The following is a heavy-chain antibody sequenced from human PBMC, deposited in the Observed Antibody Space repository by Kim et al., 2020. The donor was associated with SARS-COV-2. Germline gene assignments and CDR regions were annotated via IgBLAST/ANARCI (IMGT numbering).Heavy chain of an antibody. J-gene: IGHJ3*02. CDR1: GFTFSSYE. V-gene: IGHV3-48*03. CDR3: ARDQYDYVWGSYRTSSDAFDI. D-gene: IGHD3-16*02. Sequence: GGSLRLSCAASGFTFSSYEMNWVRQAPGKGLEWVSYISSSGSTIYYADSVKGRFTISRDNAKNSLYLQMNSLRAEDTAVYYCARDQYDYVWGSYRTSSDAFDIWGQGTMVTVSS. CDR2: ISSSGSTI.